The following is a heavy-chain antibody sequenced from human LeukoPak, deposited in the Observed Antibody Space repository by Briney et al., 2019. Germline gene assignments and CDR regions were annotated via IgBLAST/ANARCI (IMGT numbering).Heavy chain of an antibody. CDR3: ARHVQDYYDSSGYFGY. D-gene: IGHD3-22*01. Sequence: SETLSLTCAVYGGSFSGYYWSWIRQPPGKGLEWIGEINHSGSTNYNPSLKSRVTISVDTSKNQFSLKLSSVTAADTAVYYCARHVQDYYDSSGYFGYRGQGTLVTVSS. V-gene: IGHV4-34*01. CDR2: INHSGST. J-gene: IGHJ4*02. CDR1: GGSFSGYY.